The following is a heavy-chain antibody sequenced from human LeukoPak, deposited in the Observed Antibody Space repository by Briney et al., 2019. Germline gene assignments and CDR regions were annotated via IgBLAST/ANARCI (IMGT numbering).Heavy chain of an antibody. CDR2: ISSSSNTK. J-gene: IGHJ4*02. CDR1: GFTFSSYA. CDR3: ARDSGYSYGYFDF. V-gene: IGHV3-48*01. D-gene: IGHD5-18*01. Sequence: PGGSLRLSCAASGFTFSSYAMSWVRQAPGKGLEWLSYISSSSNTKYYADSVKGRVTISRDNAKNSLYLQMNSLRAEDTAVYHCARDSGYSYGYFDFWGQGTLVTVSS.